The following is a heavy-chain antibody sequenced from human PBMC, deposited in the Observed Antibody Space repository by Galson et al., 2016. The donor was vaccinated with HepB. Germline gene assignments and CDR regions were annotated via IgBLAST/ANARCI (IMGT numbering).Heavy chain of an antibody. Sequence: SLRLPCAASGFHGNIHAMNWVRQAPGKGREWVSGISGSGNTTYYADSGKGRFTISRDNSKNTLYLLMNSLRPDDTAVYPWAEPTPRTYISATHSWGPGILVTVSS. CDR3: AEPTPRTYISATHS. CDR1: GFHGNIHA. D-gene: IGHD3-9*01. V-gene: IGHV3-23*01. J-gene: IGHJ4*02. CDR2: ISGSGNTT.